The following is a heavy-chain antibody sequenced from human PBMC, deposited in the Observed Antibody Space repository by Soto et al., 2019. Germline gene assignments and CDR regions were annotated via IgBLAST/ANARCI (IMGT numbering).Heavy chain of an antibody. Sequence: GRCLRLSSAASRFTLSSYAMHWVRQAPGKALEWVAAISYDRSNKYYADSVKGRFTISRDNSKNTLYLQLNSLRAEDTAVYCCATGLPVTLGYHYGMEVCGQVTPVTVSS. CDR3: ATGLPVTLGYHYGMEV. CDR2: ISYDRSNK. J-gene: IGHJ6*02. V-gene: IGHV3-30-3*01. D-gene: IGHD2-2*01. CDR1: RFTLSSYA.